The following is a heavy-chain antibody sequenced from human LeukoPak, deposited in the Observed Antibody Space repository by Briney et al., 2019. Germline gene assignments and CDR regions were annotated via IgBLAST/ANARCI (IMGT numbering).Heavy chain of an antibody. Sequence: SETLSLTCTVSGYSISSGYYWSWIRQPPGKGLEWIGEINHSGSTNYNPSLKSRVTISVDTSKNQFSLKLSSVTAADTAVYYCARLEKGYSSSWSLQKRYYFDYWGQGTLVTVSS. CDR3: ARLEKGYSSSWSLQKRYYFDY. CDR1: GYSISSGYY. D-gene: IGHD6-13*01. CDR2: INHSGST. V-gene: IGHV4-38-2*02. J-gene: IGHJ4*02.